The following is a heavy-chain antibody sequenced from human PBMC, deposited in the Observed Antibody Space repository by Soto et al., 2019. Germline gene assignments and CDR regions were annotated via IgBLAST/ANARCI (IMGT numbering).Heavy chain of an antibody. Sequence: SQTLSLSCAVYGGSFSDYYWSWIRQPTGKGLEWIGEINHGGSTNYNPSLKSRVTISLDTSKNQFSLNLSSVTAADTSVYYCARGRAAITMVVVVFTGCIYYFDSWGQGTLVTVSS. CDR1: GGSFSDYY. D-gene: IGHD3-22*01. CDR3: ARGRAAITMVVVVFTGCIYYFDS. J-gene: IGHJ4*02. CDR2: INHGGST. V-gene: IGHV4-34*01.